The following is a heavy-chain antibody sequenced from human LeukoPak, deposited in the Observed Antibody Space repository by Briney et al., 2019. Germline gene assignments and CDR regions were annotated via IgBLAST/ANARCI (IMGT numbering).Heavy chain of an antibody. CDR2: VSSSGSTI. CDR3: ARQAIAVAGTLGSYYFDY. V-gene: IGHV3-11*04. CDR1: GFTFSDYY. D-gene: IGHD6-19*01. Sequence: GGSLRLPCAASGFTFSDYYMSWIRQAPGKGLEWVSYVSSSGSTIYYADSVKGRFTISRDNAKNSLYLQMNSLRAEDTAVYYCARQAIAVAGTLGSYYFDYWGQGTLVTVSS. J-gene: IGHJ4*02.